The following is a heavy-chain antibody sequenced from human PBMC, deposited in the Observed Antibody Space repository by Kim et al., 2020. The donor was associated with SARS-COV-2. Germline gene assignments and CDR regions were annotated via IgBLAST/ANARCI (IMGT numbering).Heavy chain of an antibody. J-gene: IGHJ4*02. CDR2: IYYIGST. V-gene: IGHV4-59*01. D-gene: IGHD2-8*01. CDR3: ARDVDARPGYTDY. CDR1: GGSISSYY. Sequence: SETLSLTCSVSGGSISSYYWSWIRQPPVKGLEWIGYIYYIGSTNYNPSLKSRVTISVDTSKNQFSLKLSSVTAADTAVYYCARDVDARPGYTDYWCQGTLVTVST.